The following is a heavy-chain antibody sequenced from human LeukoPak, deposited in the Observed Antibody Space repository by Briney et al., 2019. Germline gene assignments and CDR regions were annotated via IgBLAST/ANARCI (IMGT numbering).Heavy chain of an antibody. CDR2: IYYSGYT. V-gene: IGHV4-59*01. Sequence: TSETLSLTCTVSGGSISSYYWSWIRQPPGKGLEWIGDIYYSGYTNYNPSPKSRVTISVDTSKNQFSLKLRSVTAADTAVYYCAREASQKGAHYMDVWGKGTTVTISS. J-gene: IGHJ6*03. D-gene: IGHD3-16*01. CDR3: AREASQKGAHYMDV. CDR1: GGSISSYY.